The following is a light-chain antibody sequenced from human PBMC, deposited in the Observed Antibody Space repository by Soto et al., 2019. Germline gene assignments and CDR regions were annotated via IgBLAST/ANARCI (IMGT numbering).Light chain of an antibody. CDR3: SSYTTTIRV. CDR2: DVS. V-gene: IGLV2-14*01. Sequence: QSVLTQPASVSGSPGQSITISCTGTSSDVGGYNYVSWYQQHPGKAPKLMIYDVSNRPSGVSIRFSGSKSGNTASLTISGLQAEDEADYYCSSYTTTIRVFGGWTKLTVL. J-gene: IGLJ3*02. CDR1: SSDVGGYNY.